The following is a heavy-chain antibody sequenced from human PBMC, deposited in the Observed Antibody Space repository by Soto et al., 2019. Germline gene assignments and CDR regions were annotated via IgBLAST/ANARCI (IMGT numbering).Heavy chain of an antibody. CDR3: ARHVIQIYGDYRGGSENWFDP. J-gene: IGHJ5*02. Sequence: SETLSLTCSVSGGSISSNNYYWGWIRQPPGKGLEWIGSIYYSGSTYYNPSLKSRVTISVDTSKNQFSVNLSSVTAADTAVYHCARHVIQIYGDYRGGSENWFDPWGQGTLVTVSS. D-gene: IGHD4-17*01. CDR2: IYYSGST. CDR1: GGSISSNNYY. V-gene: IGHV4-39*01.